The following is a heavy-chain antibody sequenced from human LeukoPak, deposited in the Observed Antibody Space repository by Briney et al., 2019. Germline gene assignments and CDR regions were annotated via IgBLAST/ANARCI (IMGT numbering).Heavy chain of an antibody. Sequence: GGSLRLSCAASGFTFSNHWMQWVRQVPGKGLVWVSRINSDESSTTYADSVKGRFTISRDNAKNTLYLQMNSLRAEDTAVYYCARVERYCSGTSCYSQDYFDYWGQGTLVTVSS. D-gene: IGHD2-2*01. V-gene: IGHV3-74*01. CDR2: INSDESST. CDR3: ARVERYCSGTSCYSQDYFDY. CDR1: GFTFSNHW. J-gene: IGHJ4*02.